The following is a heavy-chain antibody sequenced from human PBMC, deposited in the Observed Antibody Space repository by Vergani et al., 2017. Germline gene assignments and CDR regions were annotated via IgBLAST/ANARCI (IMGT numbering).Heavy chain of an antibody. Sequence: QVQLQESGPGLVKPSQTLSLTCTVSGGSISSGSYYWSWIRQPAGKGLEWIGRIYTSGSTNYNPSLKSRVTISVDTSKNQFSLKLSSVTAADTAAYYCAREGSSGWVSWFDPWGQGTLVTVSS. D-gene: IGHD6-19*01. CDR2: IYTSGST. CDR3: AREGSSGWVSWFDP. J-gene: IGHJ5*02. CDR1: GGSISSGSYY. V-gene: IGHV4-61*02.